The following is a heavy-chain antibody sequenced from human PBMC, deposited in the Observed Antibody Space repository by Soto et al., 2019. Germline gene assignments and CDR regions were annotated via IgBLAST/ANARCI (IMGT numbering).Heavy chain of an antibody. D-gene: IGHD2-15*01. CDR2: IWDDGSNK. J-gene: IGHJ4*02. Sequence: QVQLVESGGGVVQPGRSLRLSCAASGFTFSSYGMHWVRQAPGKGLEWVAVIWDDGSNKYYADSGKGRFTISRDNSKTALYLQMNSLRAEDTAVYYCASIGAATPFDYWGQGTLVTVSS. CDR1: GFTFSSYG. CDR3: ASIGAATPFDY. V-gene: IGHV3-33*01.